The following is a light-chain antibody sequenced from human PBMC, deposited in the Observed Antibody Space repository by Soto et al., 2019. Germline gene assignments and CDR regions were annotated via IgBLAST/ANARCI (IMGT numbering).Light chain of an antibody. CDR2: DAS. Sequence: DIQMTQSPSTLSASVGDRVTITCRASQNIDIWLAWYQQKPGKAPNLLIYDASSLQSGVPSRFSGSGSGTEFSLTISNLQPDDFATYYCQQYSSYPWTFGQGTKV. CDR1: QNIDIW. J-gene: IGKJ1*01. V-gene: IGKV1-5*01. CDR3: QQYSSYPWT.